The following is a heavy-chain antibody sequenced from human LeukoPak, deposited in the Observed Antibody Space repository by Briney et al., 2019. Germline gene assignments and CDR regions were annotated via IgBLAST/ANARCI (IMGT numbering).Heavy chain of an antibody. V-gene: IGHV1-46*01. CDR2: INPSGGST. D-gene: IGHD2-15*01. CDR3: ARDFGHSSYCSGGSCYPEVDY. J-gene: IGHJ4*02. Sequence: ASVKASCKASGYTFTSYYMHWVRQAPGQGLEWMGIINPSGGSTSYAQKSQGRVTMTRDTSTSTVYMELSSLRSEDTAVYYCARDFGHSSYCSGGSCYPEVDYWGQGTLVTVTS. CDR1: GYTFTSYY.